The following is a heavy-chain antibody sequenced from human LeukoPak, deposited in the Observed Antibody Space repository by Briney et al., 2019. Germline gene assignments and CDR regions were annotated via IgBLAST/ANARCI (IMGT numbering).Heavy chain of an antibody. Sequence: ASVKVSCKVSGYTLTELSMHWVRQAPGRGLEWMGGFDPEDGETIYAQKFQGRVTMTEDTSTDTAYMELSSLRSEDTAVYYCATVRPSSTDGSSSFFGFGFWGQGTLVIVSS. CDR2: FDPEDGET. CDR1: GYTLTELS. V-gene: IGHV1-24*01. J-gene: IGHJ4*02. CDR3: ATVRPSSTDGSSSFFGFGF. D-gene: IGHD6-6*01.